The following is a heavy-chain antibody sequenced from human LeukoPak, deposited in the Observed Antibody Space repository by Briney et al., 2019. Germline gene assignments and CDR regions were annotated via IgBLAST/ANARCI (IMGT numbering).Heavy chain of an antibody. CDR1: GFTFSTYA. CDR3: AKEKKSGGWPIDY. V-gene: IGHV3-23*01. CDR2: ISDGGGYT. J-gene: IGHJ4*02. D-gene: IGHD2-15*01. Sequence: GGSLRLSCAASGFTFSTYAMSWVRQAPGKGLEWVSGISDGGGYTYYADSVKGRFTISRDNSKNTLYLQMNSLRADDTAVYHCAKEKKSGGWPIDYWGQGALVTVSS.